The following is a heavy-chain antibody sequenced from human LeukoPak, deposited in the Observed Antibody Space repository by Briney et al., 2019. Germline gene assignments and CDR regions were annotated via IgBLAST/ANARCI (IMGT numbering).Heavy chain of an antibody. Sequence: PGGSLRLSCAVSGITLSNYGMSWVRQAPGKGLEWVAGISGSGDGTNYADSVKGRFTISRDNSKNTLYLQMNSLRAEDTAVYFCAKRGVAIRVILVGFHKEAYYFDSWGQGALVTVSS. CDR2: ISGSGDGT. D-gene: IGHD3-22*01. J-gene: IGHJ4*02. CDR3: AKRGVAIRVILVGFHKEAYYFDS. CDR1: GITLSNYG. V-gene: IGHV3-23*01.